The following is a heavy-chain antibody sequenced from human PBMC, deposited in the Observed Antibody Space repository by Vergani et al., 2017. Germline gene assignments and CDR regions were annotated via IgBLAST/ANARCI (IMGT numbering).Heavy chain of an antibody. J-gene: IGHJ4*02. CDR3: TRGLPRTLTTETYYFDD. CDR1: GYSFTTYD. CDR2: INPNSGNT. D-gene: IGHD1-14*01. Sequence: QVQLVQSGAEVKKPGASVKLSCKASGYSFTTYDINWVRQALGHGLEWVGWINPNSGNTGYARRFVGRVTITRDTAISTAYMELSSLYSDDTAVYYCTRGLPRTLTTETYYFDDWGQGTLVSVSP. V-gene: IGHV1-8*03.